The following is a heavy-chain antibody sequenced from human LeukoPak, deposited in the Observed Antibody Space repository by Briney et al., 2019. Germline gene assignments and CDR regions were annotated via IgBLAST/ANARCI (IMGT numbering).Heavy chain of an antibody. Sequence: PGGSLRLPCAASGFTFSSYWMHWVRQAPGKGLVWVSRINSDGSSTSYADSVKGRFTISRDNAKNTLYLRMNSLRAEDTAVYYCARSPGAITMPTDYFDYWGQGTLVTVSS. V-gene: IGHV3-74*01. CDR1: GFTFSSYW. CDR2: INSDGSST. CDR3: ARSPGAITMPTDYFDY. J-gene: IGHJ4*02. D-gene: IGHD3-10*01.